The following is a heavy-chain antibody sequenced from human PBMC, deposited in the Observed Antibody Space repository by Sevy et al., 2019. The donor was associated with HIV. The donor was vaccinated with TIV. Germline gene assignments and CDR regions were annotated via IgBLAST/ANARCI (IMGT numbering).Heavy chain of an antibody. CDR2: LNTXTGNT. Sequence: ASVKVSCEASGFNFRSYDIYWVRQAPGQGLEWMGWLNTXTGNTGFAQKFQGRVTMTRNSSISTAYMELSNLRSEDTAVYYCARVSGWHLRYGLDVWGQGTTVTVSS. CDR3: ARVSGWHLRYGLDV. D-gene: IGHD6-19*01. V-gene: IGHV1-8*02. CDR1: GFNFRSYD. J-gene: IGHJ6*02.